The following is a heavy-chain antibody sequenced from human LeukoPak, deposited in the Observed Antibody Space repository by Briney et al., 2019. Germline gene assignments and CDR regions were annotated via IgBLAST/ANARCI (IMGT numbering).Heavy chain of an antibody. CDR2: IYTSEST. V-gene: IGHV4-61*02. Sequence: SETLSLTCTVSGDSISSGDYYWSWIRQPAGKGLEWIGRIYTSESTNYNPSLKSRVTISVDTSRNQFSLKLSSVTAADTAVYYCARGVGLTQGGAFDFWGQGILVTVSS. CDR3: ARGVGLTQGGAFDF. J-gene: IGHJ4*02. D-gene: IGHD3-16*01. CDR1: GDSISSGDYY.